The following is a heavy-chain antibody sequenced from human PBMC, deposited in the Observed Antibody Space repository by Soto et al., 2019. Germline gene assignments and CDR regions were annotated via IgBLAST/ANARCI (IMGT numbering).Heavy chain of an antibody. Sequence: ASVKVSCKASGYTFTGYYMHWVRQAPGQGLEWMGCINPNSGGTNYAQKFQGWVTMTRDTSISTAYMELSRLRSDDTAVYYCARETAMVQIDYWGQGTLVTVSS. V-gene: IGHV1-2*04. CDR3: ARETAMVQIDY. D-gene: IGHD5-18*01. CDR1: GYTFTGYY. CDR2: INPNSGGT. J-gene: IGHJ4*02.